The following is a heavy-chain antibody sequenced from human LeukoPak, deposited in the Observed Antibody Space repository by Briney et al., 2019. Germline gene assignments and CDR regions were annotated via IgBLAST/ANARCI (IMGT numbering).Heavy chain of an antibody. J-gene: IGHJ3*02. CDR2: ISAYNGNT. Sequence: AAVTVSCKASGYTFTIYGISWVRQAPEQGREWVGWISAYNGNTNYAQKLQGRVTMTTDTSTSTAYMELRSLRSDDTAVYYCAREAIFGVVDPNAFDIWGQGTMVTVSS. CDR3: AREAIFGVVDPNAFDI. V-gene: IGHV1-18*01. D-gene: IGHD3-3*01. CDR1: GYTFTIYG.